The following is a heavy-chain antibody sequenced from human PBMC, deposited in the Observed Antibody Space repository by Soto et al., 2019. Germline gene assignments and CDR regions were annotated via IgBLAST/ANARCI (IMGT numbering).Heavy chain of an antibody. D-gene: IGHD3-16*01. V-gene: IGHV1-3*01. Sequence: ASVKVSCKTSGYTFLNYAIHWVRQAPGQGLEWMGWVNPSNGYTRYSENFQARLSLTRDTSANTAYMELTSLRSEDTAVYYCARTFSAFDVWDQVPLVTVSS. J-gene: IGHJ3*01. CDR1: GYTFLNYA. CDR2: VNPSNGYT. CDR3: ARTFSAFDV.